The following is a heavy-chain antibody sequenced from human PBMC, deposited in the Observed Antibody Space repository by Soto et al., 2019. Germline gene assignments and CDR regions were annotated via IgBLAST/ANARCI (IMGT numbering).Heavy chain of an antibody. Sequence: GASVKVSCKASGYTFTSYCISWVRQAPGQGLEWMGWISAYNGNTNYAQKLQGRVTMTTDTSTSTAYMELRSLRSDDTAVYYCARDKPRRNYYDRRGRYYGMDVWGQGTTVTVSS. CDR3: ARDKPRRNYYDRRGRYYGMDV. CDR1: GYTFTSYC. CDR2: ISAYNGNT. D-gene: IGHD3-22*01. V-gene: IGHV1-18*01. J-gene: IGHJ6*02.